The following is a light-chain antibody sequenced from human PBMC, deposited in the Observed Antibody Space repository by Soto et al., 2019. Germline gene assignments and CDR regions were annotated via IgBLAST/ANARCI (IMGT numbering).Light chain of an antibody. CDR3: QQLNSYPQT. V-gene: IGKV1-9*01. CDR1: RGISSY. Sequence: IQLTHSPSSLSAYARDIITIXXQASRGISSYLAWYQQKPGKPPKXVVYSASTLQSGVPSRFSGSGAGPDFTLTISSLQPEDSATYFCQQLNSYPQTFGQGTRLEIK. CDR2: SAS. J-gene: IGKJ5*01.